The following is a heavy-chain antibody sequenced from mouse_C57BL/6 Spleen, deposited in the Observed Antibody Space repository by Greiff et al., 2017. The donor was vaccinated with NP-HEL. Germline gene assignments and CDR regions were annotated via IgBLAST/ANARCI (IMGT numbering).Heavy chain of an antibody. CDR2: INPNNGGT. V-gene: IGHV1-26*01. D-gene: IGHD2-3*01. J-gene: IGHJ3*01. Sequence: EVQLQQSGPELVKPGASVKISCKASGYTFTDYYMNWVKQSHGKSLEWIGDINPNNGGTSYNQKFKGKATLTVDKSSSTAYMELRSLTSEDSAVYYCARDLYDGYYVFAYWGQGTLVTVSA. CDR3: ARDLYDGYYVFAY. CDR1: GYTFTDYY.